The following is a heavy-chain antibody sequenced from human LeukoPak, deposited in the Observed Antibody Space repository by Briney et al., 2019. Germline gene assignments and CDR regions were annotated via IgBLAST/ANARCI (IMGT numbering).Heavy chain of an antibody. CDR3: AKADDSSGNDAFDI. V-gene: IGHV3-30*18. CDR2: ISYDGSNK. CDR1: GFTFSSYG. Sequence: GGSLRLSCAASGFTFSSYGMHWVRQAPGKGLEWVAVISYDGSNKYYADSVKGRFTISRDNSKNTLYLQMNSLRAEDTAVCYCAKADDSSGNDAFDIWGQGTMVTVSS. J-gene: IGHJ3*02. D-gene: IGHD3-22*01.